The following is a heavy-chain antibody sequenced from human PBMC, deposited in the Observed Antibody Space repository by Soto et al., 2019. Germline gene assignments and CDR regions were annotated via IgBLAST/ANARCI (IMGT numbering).Heavy chain of an antibody. CDR3: ARISRGNYCRGGNCYSDY. Sequence: EVQLVESGGALVQPGGSLRLSCAASGFTFSSYWMHWVRQDPEKGLVWVSRINGDGISTSYADSVKGRFTISRDNAKDTLYLHMNSLGAEDTAVYYCARISRGNYCRGGNCYSDYWGQGTMCTVSS. CDR1: GFTFSSYW. CDR2: INGDGIST. J-gene: IGHJ4*02. D-gene: IGHD2-15*01. V-gene: IGHV3-74*01.